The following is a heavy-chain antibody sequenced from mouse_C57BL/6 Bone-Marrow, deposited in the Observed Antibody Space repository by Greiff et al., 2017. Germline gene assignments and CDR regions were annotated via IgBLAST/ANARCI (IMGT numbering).Heavy chain of an antibody. V-gene: IGHV5-9*01. CDR1: GFTFSSYT. J-gene: IGHJ2*01. CDR3: ARRLPFDY. Sequence: EVMLVESGGGLVKPGGSLKLSCAASGFTFSSYTMSWVRQTPEKRLEWVATISGGGGNTYYPDSVKGRFTISRDNTKNTLYLQMSSLRSEDTALYYCARRLPFDYWGQGTTLTVSS. CDR2: ISGGGGNT.